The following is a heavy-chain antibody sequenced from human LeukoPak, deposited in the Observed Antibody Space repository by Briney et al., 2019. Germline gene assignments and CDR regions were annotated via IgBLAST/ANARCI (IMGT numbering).Heavy chain of an antibody. D-gene: IGHD6-13*01. J-gene: IGHJ5*02. V-gene: IGHV5-51*01. CDR2: AYPGDSGT. CDR3: ARQLHSSSWPNWFDP. Sequence: GESLKISCKISGYILTRNWIGWVRQVPGKGLEWMGLAYPGDSGTKYSPSFQGQVTISADKSISTAYLQWSSLKASDTAMYYCARQLHSSSWPNWFDPWGQGTLVTVSS. CDR1: GYILTRNW.